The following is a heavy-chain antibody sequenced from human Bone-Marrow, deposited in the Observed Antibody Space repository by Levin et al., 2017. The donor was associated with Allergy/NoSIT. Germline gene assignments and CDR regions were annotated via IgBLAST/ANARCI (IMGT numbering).Heavy chain of an antibody. CDR3: ARGKATIFGVVTRIY. J-gene: IGHJ4*02. D-gene: IGHD3-3*01. CDR2: INSDGSST. CDR1: GFTFSSYW. Sequence: GGSLRLSCAASGFTFSSYWMHWVRQAPGKGLVWVSRINSDGSSTSYADSVKGRFTISRDNAKNTLYLQMNSLRAEDTAVYYCARGKATIFGVVTRIYWGQGTLVTVSS. V-gene: IGHV3-74*01.